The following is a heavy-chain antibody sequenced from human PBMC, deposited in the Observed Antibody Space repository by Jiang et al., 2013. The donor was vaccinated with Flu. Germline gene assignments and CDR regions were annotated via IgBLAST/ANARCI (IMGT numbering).Heavy chain of an antibody. CDR3: ARRGSYWYFDL. V-gene: IGHV4-30-2*01. CDR1: GGSISSGGYS. Sequence: GPGLVKPSQTLSLTCAVSGGSISSGGYSWSWIRQPPGRGLEWIGYIYHSGSTYYNPSLKSRVTISVDRSKNQFSLKLSSVTAADTAVYYCARRGSYWYFDLWGRGTLVTVSS. CDR2: IYHSGST. J-gene: IGHJ2*01. D-gene: IGHD1-26*01.